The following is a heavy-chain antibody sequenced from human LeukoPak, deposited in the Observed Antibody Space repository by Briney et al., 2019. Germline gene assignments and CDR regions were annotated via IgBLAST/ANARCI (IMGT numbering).Heavy chain of an antibody. CDR1: GFTFSSYA. Sequence: GGSLRLSCAASGFTFSSYAMSWVRQAPGKGLEWVSAISGSGGSTYYADSVKGRFTISRDNSKNTLYLQVNSLRAEDTAVYYCAKGTGRNSSIAASGTWSQGTLVTVSS. J-gene: IGHJ4*02. CDR2: ISGSGGST. CDR3: AKGTGRNSSIAASGT. V-gene: IGHV3-23*01. D-gene: IGHD6-13*01.